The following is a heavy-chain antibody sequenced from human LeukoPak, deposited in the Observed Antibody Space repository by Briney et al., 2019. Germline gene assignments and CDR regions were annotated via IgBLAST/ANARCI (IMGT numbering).Heavy chain of an antibody. V-gene: IGHV3-30*04. CDR1: GFTFSSYA. Sequence: GGSLRLSCAASGFTFSSYAMHWVRQAPGKGLEWVAVISYDGSNKYYADSVKGRFTISRDNSKNTLYLQMNSLRAEDTAVYYCARDLGDFWSGSNWFDPWGQGTLVTVSS. CDR3: ARDLGDFWSGSNWFDP. J-gene: IGHJ5*02. CDR2: ISYDGSNK. D-gene: IGHD3-3*01.